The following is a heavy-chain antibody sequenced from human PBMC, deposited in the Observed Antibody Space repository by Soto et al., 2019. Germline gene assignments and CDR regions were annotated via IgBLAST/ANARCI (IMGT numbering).Heavy chain of an antibody. CDR3: ARDGLRQYAFDI. J-gene: IGHJ3*02. D-gene: IGHD4-17*01. Sequence: GGSLRLSCAASGFTFGSYAMHWVRQAPGKGLEYVSAISSNGGSTHYANSVKGRFTISRDNSKNTLYLQMGSLRAGDTAVYYCARDGLRQYAFDIWGQGTMVTV. CDR2: ISSNGGST. CDR1: GFTFGSYA. V-gene: IGHV3-64*01.